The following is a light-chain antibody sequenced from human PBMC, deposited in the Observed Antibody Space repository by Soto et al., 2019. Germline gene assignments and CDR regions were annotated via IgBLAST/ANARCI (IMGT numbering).Light chain of an antibody. V-gene: IGKV3-11*01. CDR1: QSVSFF. CDR2: DAS. CDR3: QQRYNWPPLT. J-gene: IGKJ4*01. Sequence: EVVLTQSPATLSLSPGERATLSCRASQSVSFFLAWYQQKPGQAPRLLIYDASTRAAGIPARFSGSGSGTDFTLSIISLEPEDFAVYYCQQRYNWPPLTFGGGTKVE.